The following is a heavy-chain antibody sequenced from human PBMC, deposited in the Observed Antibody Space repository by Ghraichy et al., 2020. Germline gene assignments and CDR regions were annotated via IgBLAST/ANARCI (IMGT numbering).Heavy chain of an antibody. Sequence: GESLNISCKGSGYSFTSYWIGLVRQMPGKGLEWMGIIYPGDSDTRYSPSFQGQVTISADKSISTAYLQWSSLKASDTAMYYCARSYYDSSGYPDAFDIWGQGTMVTVSS. CDR3: ARSYYDSSGYPDAFDI. V-gene: IGHV5-51*01. CDR2: IYPGDSDT. D-gene: IGHD3-22*01. CDR1: GYSFTSYW. J-gene: IGHJ3*02.